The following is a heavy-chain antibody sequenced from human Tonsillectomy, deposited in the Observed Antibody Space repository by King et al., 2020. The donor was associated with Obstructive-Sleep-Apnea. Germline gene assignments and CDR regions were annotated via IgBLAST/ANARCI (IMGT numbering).Heavy chain of an antibody. V-gene: IGHV3-30*18. J-gene: IGHJ4*02. CDR1: GFTFSSYG. CDR3: AKPIMSYCGGDCYSYFDY. D-gene: IGHD2-21*02. CDR2: ISYDGNNN. Sequence: VQLVESGGGVVHPGTSLRLSCEASGFTFSSYGMHWVRQAPGKGLEWVAVISYDGNNNYYADSVKGRFTISRDNSKNTLYLQMNSLRAEDTAMYYCAKPIMSYCGGDCYSYFDYWGQGTLVTVSS.